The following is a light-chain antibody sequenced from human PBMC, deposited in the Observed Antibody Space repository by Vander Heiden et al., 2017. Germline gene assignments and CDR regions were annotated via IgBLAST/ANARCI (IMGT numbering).Light chain of an antibody. V-gene: IGKV3-11*01. Sequence: EIVLTQSPATLSLPPGERATLSCRASQRISSYLAWYQQKPGQAPRLLIYDASNRAAGSPARFSGFGSGTDFTIAISSLEPDDFALYYCQQRSSWPRTFGQGTKLEIK. CDR1: QRISSY. CDR3: QQRSSWPRT. CDR2: DAS. J-gene: IGKJ2*01.